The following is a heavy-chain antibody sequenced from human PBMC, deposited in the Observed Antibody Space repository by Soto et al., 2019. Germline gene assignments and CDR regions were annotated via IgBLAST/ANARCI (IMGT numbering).Heavy chain of an antibody. CDR2: ISYDGSNK. J-gene: IGHJ4*02. V-gene: IGHV3-30*03. Sequence: PGGSLRLSCAASGFTFSSYGMHWVRQAPGKGLEWVAVISYDGSNKYYADSVKGRFTISRDNSKNTLYLQMNSLRAEDTAVYYRVREGTVEMPTTSAFNYWGQGTLVTFSS. D-gene: IGHD1-26*01. CDR3: VREGTVEMPTTSAFNY. CDR1: GFTFSSYG.